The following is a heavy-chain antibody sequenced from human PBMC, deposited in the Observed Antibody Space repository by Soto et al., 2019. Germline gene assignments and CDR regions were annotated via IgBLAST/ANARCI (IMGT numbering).Heavy chain of an antibody. CDR1: GDSIRTHY. CDR2: IYYSGST. CDR3: ASGWMAAFDN. V-gene: IGHV4-59*11. D-gene: IGHD2-2*03. J-gene: IGHJ4*02. Sequence: PSETLSLTCNLTGDSIRTHYWSWIRQAPGKGLEWIGYIYYSGSTLYNPSLKRRVTISADTAKNQFSLRLTSLTAADTAVYYCASGWMAAFDNWGQGTLVTVSS.